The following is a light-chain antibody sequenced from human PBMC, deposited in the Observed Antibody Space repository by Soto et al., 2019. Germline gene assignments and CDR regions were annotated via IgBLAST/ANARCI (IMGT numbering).Light chain of an antibody. CDR3: QHLDGYPRT. Sequence: DIPLTQSPSFLSASVGERVTITCRASRAISTYLAWYQQKPGKAPELLIYAASTLQSGVPSRFSGSGSGTDFALTISSLQPEDFSTYYCQHLDGYPRTFGQGTKVEF. CDR1: RAISTY. J-gene: IGKJ1*01. V-gene: IGKV1-9*01. CDR2: AAS.